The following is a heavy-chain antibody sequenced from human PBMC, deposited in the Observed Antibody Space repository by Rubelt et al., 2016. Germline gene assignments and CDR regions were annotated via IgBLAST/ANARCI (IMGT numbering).Heavy chain of an antibody. D-gene: IGHD1-7*01. CDR2: AFSNGNT. CDR1: GASMSDFR. Sequence: QVQLQESGPGLVKPSETLSLTCTVFGASMSDFRVSWIRQSAAKGLEWIGRAFSNGNTMYNPSLESRVTVSVDTSKKQFSLPLTSVTAADKAIYYCARDYFGTPGNWFNPWGQGVLVTVSS. CDR3: ARDYFGTPGNWFNP. V-gene: IGHV4-4*07. J-gene: IGHJ5*02.